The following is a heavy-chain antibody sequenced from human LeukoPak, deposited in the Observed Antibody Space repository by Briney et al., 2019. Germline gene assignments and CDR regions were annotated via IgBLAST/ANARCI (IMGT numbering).Heavy chain of an antibody. CDR2: ISGSGGST. D-gene: IGHD6-13*01. Sequence: GGSLRLSCAASGFTFSSYAMSWVRQAPGKGLEWVSAISGSGGSTYYADSVKGRFTISRDNSKNTLYLQMNSLRAEDTAVYYCAKARSQSKYSSSSFFDYWGQGTLVTVSS. CDR3: AKARSQSKYSSSSFFDY. J-gene: IGHJ4*02. CDR1: GFTFSSYA. V-gene: IGHV3-23*01.